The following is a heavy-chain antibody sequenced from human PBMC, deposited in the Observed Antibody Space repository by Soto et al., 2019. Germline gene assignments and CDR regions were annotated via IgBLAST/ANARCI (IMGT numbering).Heavy chain of an antibody. J-gene: IGHJ6*02. Sequence: ASVKVSSKASGYTFTSYGISWVRQAPGQGLEWMGWISAYNGNTNYAQKLQGRVTMTTDTSTSTGYMGLRSLRSDDTAVYYCARDGRRVYSSSKHYGMDVWGQGTTVTVAS. D-gene: IGHD6-13*01. V-gene: IGHV1-18*04. CDR2: ISAYNGNT. CDR3: ARDGRRVYSSSKHYGMDV. CDR1: GYTFTSYG.